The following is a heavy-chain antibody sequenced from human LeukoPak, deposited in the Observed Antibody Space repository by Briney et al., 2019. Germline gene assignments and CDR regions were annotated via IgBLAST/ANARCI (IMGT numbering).Heavy chain of an antibody. CDR3: ARRDTAMVAFDY. CDR2: IYYSGYT. D-gene: IGHD5-18*01. CDR1: GGSISSYY. J-gene: IGHJ4*02. V-gene: IGHV4-59*12. Sequence: SETLSLTCTVSGGSISSYYWSWIRQPPGKGLKWIGNIYYSGYTTYSPSLKSRVTISVDTSKNQFSLKLSSVTAADTAVYYCARRDTAMVAFDYWGQGTLVTVSS.